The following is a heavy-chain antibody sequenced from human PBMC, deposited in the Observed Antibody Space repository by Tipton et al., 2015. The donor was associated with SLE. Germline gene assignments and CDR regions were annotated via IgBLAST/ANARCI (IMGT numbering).Heavy chain of an antibody. D-gene: IGHD3-16*01. J-gene: IGHJ2*01. Sequence: TLSLTCTVSGGSISSGGSYWGWIRPPPGKGLEWIGCISYSGRTYYNPSLKSRITISIDTSKNQFSLKLSSLTAAGTAVYYCARKRLPVWGVDLWGLGTVATVSS. CDR2: ISYSGRT. CDR3: ARKRLPVWGVDL. CDR1: GGSISSGGSY. V-gene: IGHV4-39*07.